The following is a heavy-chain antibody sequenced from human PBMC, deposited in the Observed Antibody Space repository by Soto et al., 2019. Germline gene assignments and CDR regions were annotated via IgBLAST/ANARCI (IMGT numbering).Heavy chain of an antibody. V-gene: IGHV3-30*18. CDR1: GFTFSSYG. D-gene: IGHD6-6*01. J-gene: IGHJ6*04. CDR2: ISYDGSNK. Sequence: GGSLRLSCAASGFTFSSYGMHWVRQAPGKGLEWVAVISYDGSNKYYADSVKGRFTISRDNSKNTLYLQMHSLRAEDTAVYYCAKDRGIAARFGVDVWGKGTTVTVSS. CDR3: AKDRGIAARFGVDV.